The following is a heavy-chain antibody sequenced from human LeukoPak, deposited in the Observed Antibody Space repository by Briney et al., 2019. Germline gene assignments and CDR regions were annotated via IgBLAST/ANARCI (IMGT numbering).Heavy chain of an antibody. CDR3: ARDLYNWNYVPRGAFDI. CDR1: GFTFSSYS. D-gene: IGHD1-7*01. CDR2: ISSSSSYI. Sequence: PGGSLRLSCAASGFTFSSYSMNWVRQAPGKGLGWVSSISSSSSYIYYADSVKGRFTISRDNAKNSLYLQMNSLRAEDTAVYYCARDLYNWNYVPRGAFDIWGQGTMVTVSS. J-gene: IGHJ3*02. V-gene: IGHV3-21*01.